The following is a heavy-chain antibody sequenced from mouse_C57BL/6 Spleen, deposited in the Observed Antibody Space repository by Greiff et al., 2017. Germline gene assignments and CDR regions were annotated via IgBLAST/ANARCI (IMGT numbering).Heavy chain of an antibody. J-gene: IGHJ3*01. V-gene: IGHV5-4*03. CDR1: GFTFSSYA. Sequence: DVKLVESGGGLVKPGGSLKLSCAASGFTFSSYAMSWVRQTPEKRLEWVATISDGGSYTYYPDNVKGRFTISRDNAKNNLYLQMSHLKSEDTAMYYGARDYYGSSPWFAYWGQGTLVTVSA. CDR2: ISDGGSYT. CDR3: ARDYYGSSPWFAY. D-gene: IGHD1-1*01.